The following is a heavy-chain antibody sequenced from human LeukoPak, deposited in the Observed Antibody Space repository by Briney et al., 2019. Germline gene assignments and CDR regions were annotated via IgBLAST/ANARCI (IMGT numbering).Heavy chain of an antibody. D-gene: IGHD5-12*01. CDR2: IYYSGST. V-gene: IGHV4-59*01. CDR1: GGSISSYY. Sequence: PSGTLSLTCAVSGGSISSYYWSWIRQPPGKGLEWIGYIYYSGSTNYNPSLKSRVTISVDTSKNQFSLKLSSVTAADTAVYYCARASWLPQSRNYYYMDVWGKGTTVTISS. J-gene: IGHJ6*03. CDR3: ARASWLPQSRNYYYMDV.